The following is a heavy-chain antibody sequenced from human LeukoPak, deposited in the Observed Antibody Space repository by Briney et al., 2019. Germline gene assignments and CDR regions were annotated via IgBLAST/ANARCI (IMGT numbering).Heavy chain of an antibody. Sequence: ASVKVSCKASGYTFTGYYMHWVRQAPGEGLEWMGWINPNSGGTNYAQKFQGRVTMTRDTSISTAYMELSRLRSDDTAVYYCARSGSVVVVPAAYNWFDLWGQGTLVTVSS. J-gene: IGHJ5*02. CDR3: ARSGSVVVVPAAYNWFDL. V-gene: IGHV1-2*02. CDR1: GYTFTGYY. D-gene: IGHD2-2*01. CDR2: INPNSGGT.